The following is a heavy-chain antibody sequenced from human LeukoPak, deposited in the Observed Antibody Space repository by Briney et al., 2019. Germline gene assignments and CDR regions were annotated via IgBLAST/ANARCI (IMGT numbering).Heavy chain of an antibody. D-gene: IGHD4-17*01. V-gene: IGHV4-39*07. CDR1: GGSISSSSYH. J-gene: IGHJ4*02. CDR2: IYYSGST. Sequence: SETLSLTCSVSGGSISSSSYHWDWIRQPPGKGLEWIGTIYYSGSTYYNPSLKSRVTISVDTSKNQFSLKLSSVTAADTAVYYCARTGSTVTMLYPFDHWGQGTLVTVSS. CDR3: ARTGSTVTMLYPFDH.